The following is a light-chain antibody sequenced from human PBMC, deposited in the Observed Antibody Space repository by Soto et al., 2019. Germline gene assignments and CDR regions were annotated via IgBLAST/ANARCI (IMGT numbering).Light chain of an antibody. CDR2: EVS. Sequence: QSALTQPASVSGSPGQSITISCTGTSSDVGGYNYLSWYQQHPGKAPRVMIYEVSNRTSGVSNRFSGSKSGNTASLTIYGLQAADEDDYFCREYTTSGTPVFGGGTKLTVL. CDR3: REYTTSGTPV. J-gene: IGLJ3*02. V-gene: IGLV2-14*01. CDR1: SSDVGGYNY.